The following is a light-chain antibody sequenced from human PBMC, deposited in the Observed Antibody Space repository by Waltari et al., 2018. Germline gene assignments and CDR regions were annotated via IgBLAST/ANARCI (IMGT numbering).Light chain of an antibody. V-gene: IGKV4-1*01. CDR1: QSVLYSSNNKNY. Sequence: DIVMTQSPDSLAVSLGERATINCKSSQSVLYSSNNKNYLAWYQQKPGQSPKLLIYWASTRESGVPYRFSGSGSGTDFTLTISSLQAEDVAVYYCQQYYSTPPTFGQGTKVEIK. J-gene: IGKJ1*01. CDR3: QQYYSTPPT. CDR2: WAS.